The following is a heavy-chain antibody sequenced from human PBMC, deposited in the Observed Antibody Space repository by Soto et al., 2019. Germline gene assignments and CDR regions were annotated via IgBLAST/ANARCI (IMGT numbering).Heavy chain of an antibody. CDR1: GGSISSSSYY. CDR2: IYYSGST. CDR3: ASHNFDWLLAPVPTGSSWFDP. J-gene: IGHJ5*02. Sequence: SETLSLTCTVSGGSISSSSYYWGWIRQPPGKGLEWIGSIYYSGSTYYNPSLKSRVTISVDTSKNQFSLKLSSVTAAATAVYYCASHNFDWLLAPVPTGSSWFDPWGQGTLVTVSS. D-gene: IGHD3-9*01. V-gene: IGHV4-39*01.